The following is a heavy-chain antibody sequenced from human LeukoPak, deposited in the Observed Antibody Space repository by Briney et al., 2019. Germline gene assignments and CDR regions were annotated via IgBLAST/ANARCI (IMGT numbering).Heavy chain of an antibody. CDR1: GYSISSGYY. D-gene: IGHD2-2*01. Sequence: SETLSLTCTVSGYSISSGYYWGWIRQPPGKGLGWIGSIYHSGSTYYNPSLKSRVTISVDTSKNQFSLKLSSVTAADTAVYYCASTPEYCSSTSCRAYYYYMDVWGKGTTVTVSS. CDR3: ASTPEYCSSTSCRAYYYYMDV. V-gene: IGHV4-38-2*02. J-gene: IGHJ6*03. CDR2: IYHSGST.